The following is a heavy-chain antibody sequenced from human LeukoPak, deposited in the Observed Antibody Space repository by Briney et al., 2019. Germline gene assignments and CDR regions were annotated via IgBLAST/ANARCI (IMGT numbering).Heavy chain of an antibody. D-gene: IGHD3-16*01. CDR1: GGSIGTFY. Sequence: PSETLSLTCSVSGGSIGTFYWNWIGQPAGKRLEWIGRIWSSGTTNYNPFLKSRVTMSLDTSNNQVSLNLISVPDAATARLYCTGSEYVTFDYWGRGTVVIVSS. J-gene: IGHJ4*02. V-gene: IGHV4-4*07. CDR3: TGSEYVTFDY. CDR2: IWSSGTT.